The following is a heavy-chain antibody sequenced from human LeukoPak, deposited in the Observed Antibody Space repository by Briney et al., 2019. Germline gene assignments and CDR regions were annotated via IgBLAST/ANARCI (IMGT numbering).Heavy chain of an antibody. Sequence: PGGSLRLSCAASGFIFREYAMTWVRQAPGKGLEWVSSITASDYTTYAESVKGRFTISRDNSKNTLYLQMDSLRGDDTALYHCARDPNGDYIGAFDNWGQGTMVTVSS. D-gene: IGHD4-17*01. J-gene: IGHJ3*02. CDR2: ITASDYTT. CDR1: GFIFREYA. V-gene: IGHV3-23*01. CDR3: ARDPNGDYIGAFDN.